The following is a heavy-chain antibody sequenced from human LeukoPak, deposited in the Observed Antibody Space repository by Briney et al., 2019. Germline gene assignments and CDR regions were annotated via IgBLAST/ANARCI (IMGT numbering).Heavy chain of an antibody. CDR2: INPSGGST. D-gene: IGHD6-6*01. CDR3: ARDRDSSPSGSYYYYYYMDV. V-gene: IGHV1-46*01. Sequence: ASVKVSCKAAGGTFSSYAISWVRQAPGQGLEWMGIINPSGGSTSDAQKFQGRVTMTRDMSTSTVYMELSSLRSEDTLAYYCARDRDSSPSGSYYYYYYMDVWGKGTTVTISS. J-gene: IGHJ6*03. CDR1: GGTFSSYA.